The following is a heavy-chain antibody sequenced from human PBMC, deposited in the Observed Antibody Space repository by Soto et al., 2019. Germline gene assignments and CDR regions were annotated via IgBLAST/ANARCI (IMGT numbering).Heavy chain of an antibody. J-gene: IGHJ4*02. V-gene: IGHV4-39*01. CDR1: GGSISTSSYW. CDR3: XXXXXXXXXIXY. CDR2: VFYTGSI. Sequence: QLQLQESGPRLVKPSETLSLTCTVSGGSISTSSYWWGWIRQPPGKGLEWIGSVFYTGSIYYTPSLKSRVTMSVXTSKXQFSXXLXXXXXXXXXXXXXXXXXXXXXXIXYWGQGTLVTVSS.